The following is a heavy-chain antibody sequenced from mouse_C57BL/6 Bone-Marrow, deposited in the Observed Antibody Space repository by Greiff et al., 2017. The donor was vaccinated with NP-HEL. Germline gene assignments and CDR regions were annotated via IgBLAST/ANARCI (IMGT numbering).Heavy chain of an antibody. CDR3: ARDNTTVPFAY. J-gene: IGHJ3*01. CDR2: ISDGGSYT. Sequence: EVKLVESGGGLVKPGGSLKLSCAASGFTFSSYAMSWVRQTPEQRLEWVATISDGGSYTYYPDNVKGRFTITRDNAKNNLYLQMSHLKSEDTAMYYCARDNTTVPFAYWGQGTLVTVSA. D-gene: IGHD1-1*01. V-gene: IGHV5-4*01. CDR1: GFTFSSYA.